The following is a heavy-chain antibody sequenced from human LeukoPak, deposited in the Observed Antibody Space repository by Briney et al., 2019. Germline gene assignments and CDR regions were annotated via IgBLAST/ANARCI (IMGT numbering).Heavy chain of an antibody. Sequence: PGGSLRLSCATSGFTFNNYAMTWVRQAPGKGLEWVSAISGGGDNTYYADSVKGRFTISRDASKNTLYLQMNSLRAEDTAIYYCAKDPNYYYYYMDVWGKGTTVTVSS. CDR2: ISGGGDNT. J-gene: IGHJ6*03. CDR1: GFTFNNYA. V-gene: IGHV3-23*01. CDR3: AKDPNYYYYYMDV.